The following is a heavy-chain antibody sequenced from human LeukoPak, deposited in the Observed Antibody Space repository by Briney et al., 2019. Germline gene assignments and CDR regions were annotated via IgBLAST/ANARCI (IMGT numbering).Heavy chain of an antibody. CDR3: AREGYSYNYGMDV. J-gene: IGHJ6*02. V-gene: IGHV4-34*01. D-gene: IGHD5-18*01. Sequence: SETLSLTCAVYGGSFSGYYWSWIRQPPGKGLEWIGEIKHSGSTNYNPSLKSRVTISVDTSKNQFSLKLSSVTAADTAVYYCAREGYSYNYGMDVWGQGTTVTVSS. CDR1: GGSFSGYY. CDR2: IKHSGST.